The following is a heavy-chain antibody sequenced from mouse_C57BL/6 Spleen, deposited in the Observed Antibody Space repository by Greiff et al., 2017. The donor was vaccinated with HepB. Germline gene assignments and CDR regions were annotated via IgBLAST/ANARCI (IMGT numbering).Heavy chain of an antibody. V-gene: IGHV1-55*01. CDR1: GYTFTSYW. Sequence: VQLQQPGAELVKPGASVKMSCKASGYTFTSYWITWVKQRPGQGLEWIGDIYPGSGSTNYNEKFKSKATLTVDTSSSTAYMQLSSLTSEDSAVYYCARWGTTVDWYFDVWGTGTTVTVSS. CDR3: ARWGTTVDWYFDV. CDR2: IYPGSGST. J-gene: IGHJ1*03. D-gene: IGHD1-1*01.